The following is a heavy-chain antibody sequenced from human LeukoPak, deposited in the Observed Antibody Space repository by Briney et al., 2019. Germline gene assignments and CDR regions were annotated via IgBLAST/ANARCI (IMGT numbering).Heavy chain of an antibody. Sequence: GGSLRLSCAASGFIFNSYAMHWVRQAPGKGLEWVALISNDGRNTDYGDSVKGRFTISRDNSKNTLYLQMNSLRTEDTAVYFCAKPLLWFGDFHYFDYWGQGALVTVSS. D-gene: IGHD3-10*01. CDR1: GFIFNSYA. J-gene: IGHJ4*02. V-gene: IGHV3-30*18. CDR3: AKPLLWFGDFHYFDY. CDR2: ISNDGRNT.